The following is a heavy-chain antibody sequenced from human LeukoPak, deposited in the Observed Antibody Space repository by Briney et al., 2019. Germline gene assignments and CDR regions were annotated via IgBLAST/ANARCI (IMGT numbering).Heavy chain of an antibody. CDR1: GFTFSSYA. D-gene: IGHD6-13*01. J-gene: IGHJ5*02. CDR3: AKEGFTYSSNWFDP. CDR2: ISGSGGST. V-gene: IGHV3-23*01. Sequence: GGSLRLSCAASGFTFSSYAMSWVRQAPGKGVEWVSAISGSGGSTYYAHSVKGRFTISRDNSKNTLYLQMNNLRAEDTAVYYCAKEGFTYSSNWFDPWGQGTLVTVSS.